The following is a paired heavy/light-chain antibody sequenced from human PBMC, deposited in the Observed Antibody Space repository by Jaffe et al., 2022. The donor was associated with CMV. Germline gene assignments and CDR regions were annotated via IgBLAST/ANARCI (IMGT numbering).Light chain of an antibody. CDR1: QGISSW. CDR3: QQANSFPLA. Sequence: DIQMTQSPSSVSASVGDRVTITCRASQGISSWLAWYQQKPGKAPKLLIYAASSLQSGVPSRFSGSGSGTDFTLTISSLQPEDFATYYCQQANSFPLAFGQGTKVEIK. J-gene: IGKJ1*01. V-gene: IGKV1-12*01. CDR2: AAS.
Heavy chain of an antibody. V-gene: IGHV3-23*01. CDR2: ISGSGGST. CDR3: AKRGGYCSGGSCYSGSYYYGMDV. J-gene: IGHJ6*02. D-gene: IGHD2-15*01. CDR1: GFTFSSYA. Sequence: EVQLLESGGGLVQPGGSLRLSCAASGFTFSSYAMSWVRQAPGKGLEWVSAISGSGGSTYYADSVKGRFTISRDNSKNTLYLQMNSLRAEDTAVYYCAKRGGYCSGGSCYSGSYYYGMDVWGQGTTVTVSS.